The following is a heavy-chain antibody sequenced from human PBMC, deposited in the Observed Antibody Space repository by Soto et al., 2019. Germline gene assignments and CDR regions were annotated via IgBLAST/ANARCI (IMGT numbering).Heavy chain of an antibody. J-gene: IGHJ4*02. Sequence: QVHLVQSGAEVKKPGASVKVSCKCSGYTFTSYGITWVRQAPGQGLEWRGWISAHNGNTDYAQKVQGRVTVTRDTTASTAYMELRSLRADDTAVYYCARGRYGDYWGQGAVVTVSS. CDR2: ISAHNGNT. CDR3: ARGRYGDY. D-gene: IGHD1-1*01. CDR1: GYTFTSYG. V-gene: IGHV1-18*01.